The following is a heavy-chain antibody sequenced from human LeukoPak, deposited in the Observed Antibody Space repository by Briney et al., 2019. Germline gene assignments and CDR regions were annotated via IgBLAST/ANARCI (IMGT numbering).Heavy chain of an antibody. Sequence: ASVKVSCKASGYTFTSYGISWVRQAPGQGLEWMGWINPNSGGTNYAQKFQGRVTMTRDTSISTAYMELSRLRSDDTAVYYCARGGVVPAATDVDYWGQGTLVTVSS. CDR3: ARGGVVPAATDVDY. V-gene: IGHV1-2*02. D-gene: IGHD2-2*01. CDR2: INPNSGGT. CDR1: GYTFTSYG. J-gene: IGHJ4*02.